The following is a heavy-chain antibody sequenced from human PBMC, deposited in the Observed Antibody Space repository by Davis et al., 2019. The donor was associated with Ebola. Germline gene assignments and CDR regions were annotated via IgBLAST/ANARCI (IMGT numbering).Heavy chain of an antibody. D-gene: IGHD5-12*01. CDR3: ARLWGLGGYDSSGDFDY. Sequence: GESLKTSCAASGFTFSSYGMHWVRQAPGKGLGWVAVIWYDGSNKYYADSVKGRFTISRDNSKNTVYLQMNSLRAEDTAIYYCARLWGLGGYDSSGDFDYWGQGTLVNVSS. CDR2: IWYDGSNK. V-gene: IGHV3-33*01. J-gene: IGHJ4*02. CDR1: GFTFSSYG.